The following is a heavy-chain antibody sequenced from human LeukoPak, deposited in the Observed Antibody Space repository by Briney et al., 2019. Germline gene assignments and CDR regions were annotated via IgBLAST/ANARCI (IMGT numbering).Heavy chain of an antibody. CDR3: HRGDIVVVPAAMDA. CDR1: GGSLSSSSYY. Sequence: SETLSLTCTVSGGSLSSSSYYWGWIRQPPGKGLEWIGSIYYSGSTYYNPSLKSRVTISVDTSKNQFSLKLSSVTAADTAVYYCHRGDIVVVPAAMDAWGQGTLVTASS. CDR2: IYYSGST. D-gene: IGHD2-2*01. J-gene: IGHJ5*02. V-gene: IGHV4-39*01.